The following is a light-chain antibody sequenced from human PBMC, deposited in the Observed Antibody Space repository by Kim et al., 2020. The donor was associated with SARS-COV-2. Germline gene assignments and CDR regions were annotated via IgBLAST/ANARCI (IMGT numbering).Light chain of an antibody. CDR3: GTWDDSLSEVV. CDR1: SSNIGKNY. J-gene: IGLJ3*02. CDR2: DND. Sequence: QSVLTQPPSVSAAPGQKVIISCSGSSSNIGKNYVSWYQQLPETAPKLVIYDNDERPSGIPDRFSGSKSGTSATLGITGLQTGDEADYYCGTWDDSLSEVVFGGGTQLTVL. V-gene: IGLV1-51*01.